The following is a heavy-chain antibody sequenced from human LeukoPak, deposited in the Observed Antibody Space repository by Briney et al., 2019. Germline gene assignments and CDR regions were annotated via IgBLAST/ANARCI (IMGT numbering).Heavy chain of an antibody. CDR2: IKKDGSEK. CDR1: GFTFSSFW. V-gene: IGHV3-7*01. Sequence: GGSLRLSWAASGFTFSSFWMSWVRQAPGKGLEWVANIKKDGSEKYYVDSVKGRFTISRDNAKKSLYLQMNSLRAEDTAVYYCAVAYGLDVWGQGTTVTVSS. J-gene: IGHJ6*02. CDR3: AVAYGLDV.